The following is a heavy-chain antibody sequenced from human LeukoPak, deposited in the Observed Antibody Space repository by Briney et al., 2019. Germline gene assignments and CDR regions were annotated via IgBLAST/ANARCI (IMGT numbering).Heavy chain of an antibody. CDR1: GGSISSGDNY. V-gene: IGHV4-30-4*01. CDR3: ARGGTILWFGESIPFDY. CDR2: IYYSGST. Sequence: SETLSLTCTVSGGSISSGDNYWSWIRQPPGKGLEWIGYIYYSGSTYYNPSLKSRVTISVDTSKNQFSLKLSSVTAADTAVYYCARGGTILWFGESIPFDYWGQGTLVTVSS. D-gene: IGHD3-10*01. J-gene: IGHJ4*02.